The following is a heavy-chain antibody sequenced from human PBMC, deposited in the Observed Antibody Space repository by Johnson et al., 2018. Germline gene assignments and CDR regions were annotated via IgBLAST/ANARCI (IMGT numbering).Heavy chain of an antibody. CDR3: AKKDHGPTEYFQH. J-gene: IGHJ1*01. Sequence: QVQLVQSGGGVVQPGRSLRLSCAASGFTFSSYGMHWVRQAPGKGLEWVAVISYDGSNKYYADSVKGRFTISRDNSKNTVYLQMHSLRAEDTAVYFCAKKDHGPTEYFQHWGQGTLVTVSS. V-gene: IGHV3-30*18. CDR2: ISYDGSNK. D-gene: IGHD4-17*01. CDR1: GFTFSSYG.